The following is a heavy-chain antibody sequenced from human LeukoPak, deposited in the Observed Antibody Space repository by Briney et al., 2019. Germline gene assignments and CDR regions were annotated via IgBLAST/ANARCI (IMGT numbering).Heavy chain of an antibody. CDR3: AKDAGVDIVVAPAHGMDV. CDR2: ISYDGSNK. Sequence: GGSLRLSCAASGFTFSSYGMHWVRQAPGKGLEWVAVISYDGSNKYYADSVKGRFTISRDYSKNTLYLQMNSLRAEDTAVYYCAKDAGVDIVVAPAHGMDVWGQGTTVTVSS. D-gene: IGHD2-2*01. J-gene: IGHJ6*02. V-gene: IGHV3-30*18. CDR1: GFTFSSYG.